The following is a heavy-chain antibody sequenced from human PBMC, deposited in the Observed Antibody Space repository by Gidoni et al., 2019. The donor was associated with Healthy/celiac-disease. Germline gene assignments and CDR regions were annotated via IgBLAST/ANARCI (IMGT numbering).Heavy chain of an antibody. CDR3: ARSYEMATSYGDAFDI. CDR2: IYYSGST. V-gene: IGHV4-39*01. J-gene: IGHJ3*02. Sequence: QLQLQESGPGLVKPSETLSLTCTVSGGSISSSSYYWGWIRQPPGKGLEWIGSIYYSGSTYYNPSLKSRVTISVDTSKNQFSLKLSSVTAADTAVYYCARSYEMATSYGDAFDIWGQGTMVTVSS. D-gene: IGHD1-26*01. CDR1: GGSISSSSYY.